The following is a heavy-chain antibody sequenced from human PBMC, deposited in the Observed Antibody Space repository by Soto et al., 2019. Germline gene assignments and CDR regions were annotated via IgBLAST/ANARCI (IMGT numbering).Heavy chain of an antibody. J-gene: IGHJ4*02. Sequence: SETLSLTCTVSGGSISSGDYYWSWIRQPPGKGLEWIGYIYYSGSTYYNPSLKSRVTISVDTSKNQFSLKLSSVTAADTAVYYCARHEDIVATIFDYWGQGTLVTVSS. CDR3: ARHEDIVATIFDY. D-gene: IGHD5-12*01. V-gene: IGHV4-30-4*01. CDR1: GGSISSGDYY. CDR2: IYYSGST.